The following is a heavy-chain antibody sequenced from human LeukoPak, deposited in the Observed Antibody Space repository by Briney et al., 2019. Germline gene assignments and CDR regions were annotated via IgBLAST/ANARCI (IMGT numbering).Heavy chain of an antibody. CDR3: ARGLRDSSGREYFQH. Sequence: ASVKVSCKASGYTFTSYGISWVRQAPGQGLEWMGWFSAYNGNTNYAQKLQGRVTMTTDTSTSTAYMELRSLRSDDTAVYYCARGLRDSSGREYFQHWGQGTLVTVSS. CDR1: GYTFTSYG. CDR2: FSAYNGNT. V-gene: IGHV1-18*01. D-gene: IGHD3-22*01. J-gene: IGHJ1*01.